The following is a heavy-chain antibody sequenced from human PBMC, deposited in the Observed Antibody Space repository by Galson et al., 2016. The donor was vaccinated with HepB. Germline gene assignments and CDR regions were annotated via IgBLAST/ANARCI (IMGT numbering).Heavy chain of an antibody. CDR2: IYYSGST. D-gene: IGHD2-2*01. Sequence: TLSLTCTVSGGSISSGDYYWSWIRQPPGKGLEWIGYIYYSGSTCYNPSLKSRVTISVDTSKNQFSLKLSSVTAADTAVYYCARGYGSTSSNWFDPWGQGTLVTVSS. CDR3: ARGYGSTSSNWFDP. J-gene: IGHJ5*02. V-gene: IGHV4-30-4*01. CDR1: GGSISSGDYY.